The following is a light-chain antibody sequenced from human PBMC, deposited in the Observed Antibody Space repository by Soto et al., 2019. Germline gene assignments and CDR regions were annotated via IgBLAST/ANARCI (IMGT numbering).Light chain of an antibody. CDR3: QQYDSSRALT. Sequence: IVLTQSPATLSLSPGERATLSCRASQSVSSTSLAWYQQKPGQAPRLLIYGASSRATGIPDRFSGSGSGTDFTLTISRLVAEDFAVYYCQQYDSSRALTFCGGTRVEIK. CDR1: QSVSSTS. CDR2: GAS. V-gene: IGKV3-20*01. J-gene: IGKJ4*01.